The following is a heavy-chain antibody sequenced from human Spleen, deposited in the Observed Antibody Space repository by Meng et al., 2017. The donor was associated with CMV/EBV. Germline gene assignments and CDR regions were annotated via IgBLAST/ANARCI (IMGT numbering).Heavy chain of an antibody. CDR3: ARSYDVKLDSFDI. CDR1: GYTFAGYY. CDR2: INPDSGGT. Sequence: ASVKVSCKASGYTFAGYYLHWLRQAPGQGPEWMGWINPDSGGTSYAQKYQGRVSMTRDTSITTTYMELSWLTSDDRAVYYCARSYDVKLDSFDIWGQGTMVTVSS. J-gene: IGHJ3*02. V-gene: IGHV1-2*02. D-gene: IGHD3-16*01.